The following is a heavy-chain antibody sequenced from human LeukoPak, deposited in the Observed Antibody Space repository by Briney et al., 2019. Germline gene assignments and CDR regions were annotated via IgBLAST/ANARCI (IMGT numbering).Heavy chain of an antibody. CDR2: INLNSGGT. J-gene: IGHJ4*02. V-gene: IGHV1-2*06. D-gene: IGHD4-17*01. CDR3: ARDSNYGDYLYDY. CDR1: GYTFTGYY. Sequence: ASVKVSCKASGYTFTGYYMHWVRQAPGQGLEWMGRINLNSGGTNYAQKFQGRVTMTRDTSISTAYMELSRLRSDDTAVYYCARDSNYGDYLYDYWGQGTLVTVSS.